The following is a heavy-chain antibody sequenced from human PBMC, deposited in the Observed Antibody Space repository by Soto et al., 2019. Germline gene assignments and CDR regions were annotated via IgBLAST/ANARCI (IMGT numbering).Heavy chain of an antibody. CDR1: GYTFTSYA. V-gene: IGHV1-3*01. CDR2: INAGNGNT. J-gene: IGHJ4*02. Sequence: ASVKVSCKASGYTFTSYAMHWVRQAPGQRLEWMGWINAGNGNTKYSQKFQGRVTITRDTSASTAYMELSSLRSEDTAVYYCARDQNVGGYSYGFDYWGQGTLVTVS. D-gene: IGHD5-18*01. CDR3: ARDQNVGGYSYGFDY.